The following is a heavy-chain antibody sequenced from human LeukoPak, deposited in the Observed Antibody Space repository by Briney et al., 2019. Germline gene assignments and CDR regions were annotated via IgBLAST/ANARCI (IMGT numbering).Heavy chain of an antibody. CDR2: IIPIFGTA. J-gene: IGHJ6*02. CDR1: GGTFSSYT. Sequence: ASVKVSCKASGGTFSSYTISWVRQAPGEGLEWMGGIIPIFGTANYAQKFQGRVTITADESTSTAYMELSSLRSEDTAVYYCASLRYCSSTSCDIYGMDVWGQGTTVTVSS. D-gene: IGHD2-2*01. V-gene: IGHV1-69*01. CDR3: ASLRYCSSTSCDIYGMDV.